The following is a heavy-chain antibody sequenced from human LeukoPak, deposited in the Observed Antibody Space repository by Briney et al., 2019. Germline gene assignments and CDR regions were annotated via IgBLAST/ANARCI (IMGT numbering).Heavy chain of an antibody. J-gene: IGHJ4*02. D-gene: IGHD4-17*01. Sequence: SETLSLTCTVSGGSISTSNYYWGWLRQPPGKGLEWIGNIFYSGSTYYSPSLRSRVTISVDTSKNQFSLKLSSVTAADTAVYYCARHLRLGEIFEYWGQGTLVTVSS. CDR1: GGSISTSNYY. CDR2: IFYSGST. V-gene: IGHV4-39*01. CDR3: ARHLRLGEIFEY.